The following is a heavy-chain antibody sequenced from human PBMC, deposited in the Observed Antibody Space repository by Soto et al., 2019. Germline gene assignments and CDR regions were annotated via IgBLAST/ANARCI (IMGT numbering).Heavy chain of an antibody. Sequence: KTSETLSLTCTVSGDSMSGFYWSWIRQTPGKGLEWIGYINYVGRTSYYSPSLQSRVTISLDSSKNQFSLILSSVTAADTAVYFCARFRRNYFDYWGQGTQDTVSS. CDR2: INYVGRTS. D-gene: IGHD3-10*01. CDR1: GDSMSGFY. CDR3: ARFRRNYFDY. J-gene: IGHJ4*02. V-gene: IGHV4-59*01.